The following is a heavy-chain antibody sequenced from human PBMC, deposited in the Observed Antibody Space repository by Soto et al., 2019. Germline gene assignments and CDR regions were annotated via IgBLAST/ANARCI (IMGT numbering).Heavy chain of an antibody. CDR2: IYYSGST. Sequence: SETLSLTCTVSGGSISTYYWSWMRQPPGKGLEWIGYIYYSGSTNSNPSLKGRVTISEDTSKNQLSLKLSSVTAADTAVYFCARDAGGRGNGAFDIWGQGTMVTVSS. CDR1: GGSISTYY. V-gene: IGHV4-59*01. CDR3: ARDAGGRGNGAFDI. D-gene: IGHD3-16*01. J-gene: IGHJ3*02.